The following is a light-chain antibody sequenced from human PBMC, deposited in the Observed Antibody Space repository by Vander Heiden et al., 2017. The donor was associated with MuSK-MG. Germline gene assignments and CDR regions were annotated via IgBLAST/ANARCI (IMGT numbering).Light chain of an antibody. Sequence: LPVLTQPPSASALLGASIKLTCTLSSEHSTYIIEWYQQRPGRSPPYIMKVKSDGSLRKGDGIPDRFMGSRSGADRYLNFSNLQSDDEAADQWGESQKNDGQVGQWVFGGGTKLTVL. CDR2: VKSDGSL. V-gene: IGLV4-3*01. CDR1: SEHSTYI. CDR3: GESQKNDGQVGQWV. J-gene: IGLJ3*02.